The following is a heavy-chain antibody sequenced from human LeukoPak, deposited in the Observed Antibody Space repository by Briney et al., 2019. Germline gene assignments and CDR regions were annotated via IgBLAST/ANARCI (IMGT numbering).Heavy chain of an antibody. V-gene: IGHV3-23*01. CDR2: VSGSGGST. Sequence: PGGSLRLSCAASGFTFSNYAMSWVRQAPGKGLEWVSAVSGSGGSTFYADSVKGRFTISRDTSKNTLYLQMNSLRAEDTAVYYCAKGGTYYDSWGQGTLVTVSS. CDR1: GFTFSNYA. CDR3: AKGGTYYDS. J-gene: IGHJ5*02. D-gene: IGHD1-26*01.